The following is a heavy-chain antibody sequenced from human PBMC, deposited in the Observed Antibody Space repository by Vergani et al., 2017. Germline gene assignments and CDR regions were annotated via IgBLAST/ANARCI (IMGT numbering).Heavy chain of an antibody. CDR3: TTDHLYCGDGSCYWLRDHHYYGMDV. J-gene: IGHJ6*02. CDR2: IKNTFERGTT. D-gene: IGHD2-21*01. CDR1: GFSFRNAW. Sequence: EVQLVESGGGIVKPGGSLRLSCVASGFSFRNAWMNWVRRTPGKGLEWVGRIKNTFERGTTDYAAAVEGKFTISRDDSKNTLFLQMNGLKTEDIGVYYYTTDHLYCGDGSCYWLRDHHYYGMDVWGQGTTVTVSS. V-gene: IGHV3-15*07.